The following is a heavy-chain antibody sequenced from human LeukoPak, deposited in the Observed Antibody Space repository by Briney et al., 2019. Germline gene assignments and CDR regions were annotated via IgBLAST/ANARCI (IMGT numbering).Heavy chain of an antibody. CDR3: ASSRGGYSGSYFDY. D-gene: IGHD1-26*01. CDR2: IWYDGSNK. J-gene: IGHJ4*02. Sequence: SLRLSCAASGFTFSSYGMHWVRQAPGKGLEWVAVIWYDGSNKYYADSVKGRFTISRDNSKNTLYLQMNSLRAEDTAVYYCASSRGGYSGSYFDYWGQGTLVTVSS. CDR1: GFTFSSYG. V-gene: IGHV3-33*01.